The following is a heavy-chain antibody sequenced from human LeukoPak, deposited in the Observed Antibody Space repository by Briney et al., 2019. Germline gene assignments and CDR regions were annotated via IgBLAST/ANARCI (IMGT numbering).Heavy chain of an antibody. CDR1: GFTFSRYS. Sequence: GGSLRLSCAGSGFTFSRYSMNWVRQAPGKGLEWVSSISNGSSYIYYADSVQGRFTISRDNGKNSLYLQMTSLRADDTAVYYCVSSHHGSGTYRPFDYWGQGTLVTVSS. V-gene: IGHV3-21*01. CDR3: VSSHHGSGTYRPFDY. J-gene: IGHJ4*02. D-gene: IGHD3-10*01. CDR2: ISNGSSYI.